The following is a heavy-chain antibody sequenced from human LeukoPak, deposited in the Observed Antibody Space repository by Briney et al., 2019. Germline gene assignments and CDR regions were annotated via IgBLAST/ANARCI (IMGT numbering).Heavy chain of an antibody. J-gene: IGHJ4*02. V-gene: IGHV3-21*01. D-gene: IGHD2-15*01. CDR2: ISSSSSYI. Sequence: GGSLRLSCAASGFTFSSYSVNWVRQAPGKGLEWVSSISSSSSYIYYADSVKGRFTISRDNAKNSLYLQMNSLRAEDTAVYYCARGARLYCSGGSCYPYFDYWGQGTLVTVSS. CDR1: GFTFSSYS. CDR3: ARGARLYCSGGSCYPYFDY.